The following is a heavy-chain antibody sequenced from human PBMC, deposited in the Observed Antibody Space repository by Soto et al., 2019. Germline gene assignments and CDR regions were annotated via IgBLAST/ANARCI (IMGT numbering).Heavy chain of an antibody. CDR1: GFSLNTNEVA. D-gene: IGHD6-13*01. CDR2: IYWNGDT. J-gene: IGHJ4*02. V-gene: IGHV2-5*01. CDR3: AHRRESRSWPGFDS. Sequence: VSGPTLVNRTQTLTLTCTFSGFSLNTNEVAVGWIRQPPGKALEWLALIYWNGDTRYSPSLKSRLTITKDTSKNQVLLTMTNMDPVDTATYFCAHRRESRSWPGFDSWGQGTLVTVSS.